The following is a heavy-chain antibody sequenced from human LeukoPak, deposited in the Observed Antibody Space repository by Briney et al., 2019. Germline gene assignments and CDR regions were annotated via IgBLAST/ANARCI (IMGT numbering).Heavy chain of an antibody. J-gene: IGHJ6*02. CDR1: GGTFSSYA. CDR3: ARPIAVAGFEYYYYGMDV. V-gene: IGHV1-69*13. Sequence: GASVKVSCKASGGTFSSYAISWVRQAPGQGLEWMGGIIPIFGTANYAQKFQGRVTITADESTSTGYMELSSLRSEDTAVYYCARPIAVAGFEYYYYGMDVWGQGTTVTVSS. D-gene: IGHD6-19*01. CDR2: IIPIFGTA.